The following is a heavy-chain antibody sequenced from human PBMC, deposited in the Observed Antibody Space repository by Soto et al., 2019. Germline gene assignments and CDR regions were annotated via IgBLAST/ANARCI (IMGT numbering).Heavy chain of an antibody. D-gene: IGHD1-26*01. CDR1: GFRFNFFG. CDR2: ISASSDTI. V-gene: IGHV3-48*02. Sequence: EVQLVESGGGLAQPGGSLRLSCVASGFRFNFFGMNWVRQPPGKGLEWISYISASSDTIFYADSVKGRFTISRDNGKNSLYLQMNSLRDEDTAVYYCAREVGGEYYFDYWGQGTLVPVSS. CDR3: AREVGGEYYFDY. J-gene: IGHJ4*02.